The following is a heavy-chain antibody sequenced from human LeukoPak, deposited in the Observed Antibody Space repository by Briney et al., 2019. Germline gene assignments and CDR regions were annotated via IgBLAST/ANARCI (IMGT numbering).Heavy chain of an antibody. D-gene: IGHD5-24*01. CDR1: GASISTSAYY. CDR3: AKSDGYGLIDY. CDR2: TYYSGST. V-gene: IGHV4-39*01. J-gene: IGHJ4*02. Sequence: SETLSLTCTVSGASISTSAYYWGWIRQPPGEGLDWIGNTYYSGSTYYNPSLKSRVTISVDSSKNQFSLRLSSVTTADTAVYYCAKSDGYGLIDYWGQGTLVTVSS.